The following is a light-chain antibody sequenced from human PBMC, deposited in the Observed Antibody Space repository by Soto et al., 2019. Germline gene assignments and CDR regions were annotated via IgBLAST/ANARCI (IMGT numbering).Light chain of an antibody. CDR1: QSITNY. Sequence: DIHMTHSPSSLSAAVVDRVTITCRGSQSITNYLNWYQQKPGKAPKLLIYAASSLQSGVPSRFSGSGSGTAFTLTINSLQPEDFAIYYCQHSYSLPLTFGGGTKVDI. CDR3: QHSYSLPLT. J-gene: IGKJ4*01. CDR2: AAS. V-gene: IGKV1-39*01.